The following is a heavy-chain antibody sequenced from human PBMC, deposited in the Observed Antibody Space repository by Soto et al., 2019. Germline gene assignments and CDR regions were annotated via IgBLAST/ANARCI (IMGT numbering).Heavy chain of an antibody. CDR1: GFTFSSYA. CDR2: TSGSGGST. V-gene: IGHV3-23*01. D-gene: IGHD6-19*01. CDR3: ARDPVSSSSVGWQWVVTYFGY. J-gene: IGHJ4*02. Sequence: PVGSLRLSCAASGFTFSSYAMSWVRQAPGKGLEWVSATSGSGGSTYYADSVKGRFTISRDNSKNTLYLQMNSLRAEDTAVYYCARDPVSSSSVGWQWVVTYFGYWGQGTLVTVSS.